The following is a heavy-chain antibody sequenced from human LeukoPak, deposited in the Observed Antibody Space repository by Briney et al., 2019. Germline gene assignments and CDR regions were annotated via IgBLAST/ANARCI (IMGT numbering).Heavy chain of an antibody. V-gene: IGHV3-23*01. Sequence: QAGGSLRLSCAASGFPFSSYDMSWVRRAPGKGLEWVSVISASAVHIFYADSVKGRFTISRDNSKNTLYLQMNSLRAEDTAVYYCAKPYSSYSGSYDYWGQGTLVTVSS. CDR3: AKPYSSYSGSYDY. CDR1: GFPFSSYD. CDR2: ISASAVHI. D-gene: IGHD3-10*01. J-gene: IGHJ4*02.